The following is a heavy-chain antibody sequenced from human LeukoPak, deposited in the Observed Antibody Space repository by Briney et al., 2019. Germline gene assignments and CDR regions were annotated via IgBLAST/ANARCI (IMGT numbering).Heavy chain of an antibody. J-gene: IGHJ4*02. CDR1: GGSISSYYW. V-gene: IGHV2-5*08. CDR2: IYWDDDK. CDR3: AHLHQHLAFDY. Sequence: TLSLTCTVSGGSISSYYWSWIRQPPGKALEWLALIYWDDDKHYSPSLKSRLTITKDTSKNQVVLTMTIMDPVDTATYYCAHLHQHLAFDYWGQGILVTVSS. D-gene: IGHD6-13*01.